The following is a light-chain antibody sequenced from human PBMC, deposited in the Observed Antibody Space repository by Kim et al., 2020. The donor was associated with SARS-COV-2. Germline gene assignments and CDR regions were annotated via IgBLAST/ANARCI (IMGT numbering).Light chain of an antibody. J-gene: IGLJ3*02. CDR1: NIGSKS. CDR2: YDS. CDR3: QVWDSSSDHPV. Sequence: APGKAARITCGGNNIGSKSVHWYQQKPGLAPVLVIYYDSDRPSGIPERFSGSNSGNTATLTISRVEAGDEADYYCQVWDSSSDHPVFGGGTQLTVL. V-gene: IGLV3-21*04.